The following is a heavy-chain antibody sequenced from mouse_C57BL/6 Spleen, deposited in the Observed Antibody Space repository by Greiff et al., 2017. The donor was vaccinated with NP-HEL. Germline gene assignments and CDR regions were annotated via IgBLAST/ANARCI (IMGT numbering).Heavy chain of an antibody. Sequence: EVKLVESGGGLVQPGGSLKLSCAASGFTFSDYGMAWVRQAPRKGPEWVAFISNLAYSIYYADTVTGRFTISRENAKNTLYLEMSSLRSEDTAMYYCARSYYGSSYYFDYWGQGTTLTVSS. CDR2: ISNLAYSI. V-gene: IGHV5-15*01. CDR3: ARSYYGSSYYFDY. CDR1: GFTFSDYG. D-gene: IGHD1-1*01. J-gene: IGHJ2*01.